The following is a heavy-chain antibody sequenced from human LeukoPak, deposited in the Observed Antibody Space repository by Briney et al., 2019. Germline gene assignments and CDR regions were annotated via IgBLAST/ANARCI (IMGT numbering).Heavy chain of an antibody. V-gene: IGHV3-74*01. Sequence: GGSLRLSCAASGFTFSNFWMHWVRQAPGKGLVWVSHINSDESTTNYADSVRGRFTISRDNAKNTLYLQMNSLRAEDTAVYYCARDLLGYFDLWGRGTLVTVSS. CDR3: ARDLLGYFDL. J-gene: IGHJ2*01. CDR1: GFTFSNFW. CDR2: INSDESTT. D-gene: IGHD2-21*01.